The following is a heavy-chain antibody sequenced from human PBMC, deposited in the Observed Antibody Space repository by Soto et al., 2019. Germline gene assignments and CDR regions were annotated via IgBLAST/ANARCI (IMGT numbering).Heavy chain of an antibody. CDR3: ATLKGNPEGAFDI. CDR2: FDPEDGET. V-gene: IGHV1-24*01. J-gene: IGHJ3*02. CDR1: GYTLTELS. Sequence: GPSVKVSCKVSGYTLTELSMHWVRQAPGKGLEWMGGFDPEDGETIYAQKFQGRVTMTEDTSTDTAYMELSSLRSEDTAVYYCATLKGNPEGAFDIWGQGTMVTVSS.